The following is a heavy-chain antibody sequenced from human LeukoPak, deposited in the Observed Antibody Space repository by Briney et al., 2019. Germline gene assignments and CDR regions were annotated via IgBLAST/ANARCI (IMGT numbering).Heavy chain of an antibody. D-gene: IGHD6-6*01. CDR2: IYYSGRT. CDR1: GGSISSYY. J-gene: IGHJ5*02. CDR3: ARVLAARLKSWFDP. Sequence: SETLSLTCTVSGGSISSYYWSWIRQPPGKGLEWIGYIYYSGRTNYNPSLRGRVTISVDTSKNQFSLKLSSVTAADTAVYYCARVLAARLKSWFDPWGQGTLVTVSS. V-gene: IGHV4-59*12.